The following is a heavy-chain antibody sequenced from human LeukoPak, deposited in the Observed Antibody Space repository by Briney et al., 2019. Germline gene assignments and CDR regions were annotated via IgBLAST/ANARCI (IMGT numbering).Heavy chain of an antibody. V-gene: IGHV3-33*01. J-gene: IGHJ6*03. Sequence: PGRSLRLSCAASGFTFSSYGMHWVRQAPGKGLEWVAVIWYDGSNKYYADSVKGRFTISRDNSKNTLYLQMNSLRAEDTAVYYCARGVGAGYCSSTSCRAGYYYYYYMDVWGKGPRSPSP. D-gene: IGHD2-2*01. CDR1: GFTFSSYG. CDR2: IWYDGSNK. CDR3: ARGVGAGYCSSTSCRAGYYYYYYMDV.